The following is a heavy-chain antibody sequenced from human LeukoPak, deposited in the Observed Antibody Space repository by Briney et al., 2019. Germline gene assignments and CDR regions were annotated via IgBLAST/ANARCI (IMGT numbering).Heavy chain of an antibody. V-gene: IGHV3-13*01. D-gene: IGHD2-21*02. CDR1: GFTFSSYD. J-gene: IGHJ3*02. Sequence: GGSLRLSCAASGFTFSSYDMHWVRQATGKGLEWVSAIGTVGDTYYPGSVKGRFTISRENAKNSLYLQMNSLRAGDTAVYYCARGVPAYCGGDCYSDAFDIWGQGTMVTVSS. CDR2: IGTVGDT. CDR3: ARGVPAYCGGDCYSDAFDI.